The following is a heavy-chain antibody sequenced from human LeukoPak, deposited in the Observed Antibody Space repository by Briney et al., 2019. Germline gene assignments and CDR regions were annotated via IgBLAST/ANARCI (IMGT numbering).Heavy chain of an antibody. CDR1: GGSISSSSYY. CDR2: IYYSGST. CDR3: ARAFSSGWADPFDP. D-gene: IGHD6-19*01. J-gene: IGHJ5*02. V-gene: IGHV4-39*07. Sequence: SETLSLTCTVSGGSISSSSYYWGWIRQPPGKGLEWIRSIYYSGSTYYNPSLKSRVTISVDTSKNQFSLKLSSVTAADTAVYYCARAFSSGWADPFDPWGQGTLVTVSS.